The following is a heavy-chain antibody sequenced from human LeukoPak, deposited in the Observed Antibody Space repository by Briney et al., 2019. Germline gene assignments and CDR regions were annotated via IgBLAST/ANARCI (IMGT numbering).Heavy chain of an antibody. CDR2: INPSSGGT. CDR3: ARENLWTVDYYYYMDV. Sequence: ASVKVSCKTSGYTFSDHYIHWVRQAPGQGLEWMGWINPSSGGTNYAQNFQGRVTMTRDTSITTAYIELSSLRSDDTAVYFCARENLWTVDYYYYMDVWGKGTTVTVSS. V-gene: IGHV1-2*02. CDR1: GYTFSDHY. J-gene: IGHJ6*03. D-gene: IGHD3/OR15-3a*01.